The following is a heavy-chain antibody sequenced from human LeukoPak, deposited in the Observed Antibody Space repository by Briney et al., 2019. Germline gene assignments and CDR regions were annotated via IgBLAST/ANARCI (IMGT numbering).Heavy chain of an antibody. D-gene: IGHD5-24*01. Sequence: SETLSLTCAVYGGSFSGYYWSWIRQPPGKGLEWIGEINHSGSTNYNPSLKSRVTISVDTSKNQFSLKLSSVTAADTAVYYCARLDGYKGFDYWGQGTLVTVSS. V-gene: IGHV4-34*01. CDR1: GGSFSGYY. CDR3: ARLDGYKGFDY. CDR2: INHSGST. J-gene: IGHJ4*02.